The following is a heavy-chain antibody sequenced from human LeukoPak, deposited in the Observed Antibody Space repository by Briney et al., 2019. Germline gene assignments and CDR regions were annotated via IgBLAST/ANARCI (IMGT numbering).Heavy chain of an antibody. D-gene: IGHD5-12*01. CDR1: GFSFSSYA. J-gene: IGHJ6*02. Sequence: SGGSLRLSCAASGFSFSSYAMHWIRQAPGKGLEWVAVISYDGGNNIYADSVKGRFTISRDNSKNTVYLQMTSLRDEDTAVYYCARRGYSGYDFCMDVWGQGTTVTVSS. CDR3: ARRGYSGYDFCMDV. V-gene: IGHV3-30-3*01. CDR2: ISYDGGNN.